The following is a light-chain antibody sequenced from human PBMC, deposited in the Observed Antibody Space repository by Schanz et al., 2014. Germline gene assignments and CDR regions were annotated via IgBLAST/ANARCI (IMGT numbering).Light chain of an antibody. CDR1: QSASSTS. CDR2: GTS. J-gene: IGKJ1*01. V-gene: IGKV3-20*01. CDR3: QHYNNWPPVWT. Sequence: EIVLTQSPGTLSLSPGERAILSCRASQSASSTSVAWYQQKPGQAPRLLIYGTSSRFTGVPDRFSGSGSGTDFTLTISRLEPEDFAVYYCQHYNNWPPVWTFGQGTKVEIK.